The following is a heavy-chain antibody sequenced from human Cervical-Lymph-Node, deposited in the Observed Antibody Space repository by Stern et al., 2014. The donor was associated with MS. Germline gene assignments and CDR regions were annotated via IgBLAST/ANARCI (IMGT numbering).Heavy chain of an antibody. V-gene: IGHV1-18*04. CDR2: ISAYNGNT. CDR3: ARNYYDSSGYPYFDY. D-gene: IGHD3-22*01. Sequence: VQLVESGAEVTKPGASVKATCKASGYTFTSYGISWVRQAPGQGLEWMGWISAYNGNTNYAQKLQGRVTMTTDTSTSTAYMELRSLRSDDTAVYYCARNYYDSSGYPYFDYWGQGTLVTVSS. CDR1: GYTFTSYG. J-gene: IGHJ4*02.